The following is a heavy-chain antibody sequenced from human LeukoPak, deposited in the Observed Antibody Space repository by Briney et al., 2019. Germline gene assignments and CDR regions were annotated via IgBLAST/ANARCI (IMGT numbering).Heavy chain of an antibody. J-gene: IGHJ4*02. CDR1: GGSISSYY. CDR3: ARECEQWQPFDY. Sequence: SETLSLTCPVSGGSISSYYWSWIRQPAGEGLERIGHIYSTGSTNYNPSLKSRVTLSVDRSRNQFSLRLNSVTPADPAVYYCARECEQWQPFDYWGQGTLVTVSS. V-gene: IGHV4-4*07. D-gene: IGHD2-8*01. CDR2: IYSTGST.